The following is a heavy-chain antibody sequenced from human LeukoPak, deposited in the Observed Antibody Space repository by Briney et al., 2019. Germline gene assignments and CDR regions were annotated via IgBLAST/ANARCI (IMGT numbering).Heavy chain of an antibody. CDR3: ARSLKVSAALDVFDI. V-gene: IGHV3-21*01. CDR1: EFTFSSHS. Sequence: GGYLRLSCAASEFTFSSHSMNWVRQAPGKGLEWVSSISRSGGSIYYADSLKGRFTISRDNAKNSLYLQMNSLRAEDTAVYFCARSLKVSAALDVFDIWGQGTMVTVSS. CDR2: ISRSGGSI. J-gene: IGHJ3*02. D-gene: IGHD2-2*01.